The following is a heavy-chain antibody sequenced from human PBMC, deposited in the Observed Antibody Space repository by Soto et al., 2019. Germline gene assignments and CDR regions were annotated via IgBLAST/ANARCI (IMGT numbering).Heavy chain of an antibody. J-gene: IGHJ3*02. Sequence: PSETLSLTCTVSGGSISSYYWSWIRQPPGKGLEWIGYIYYSGSTNYNPSLKSRVTISVDTSKNQFSLKLSSVTAADTAVYYCARGYVDRWLQFGTFDIWGQGTMVTVSS. D-gene: IGHD5-12*01. CDR1: GGSISSYY. CDR2: IYYSGST. V-gene: IGHV4-59*01. CDR3: ARGYVDRWLQFGTFDI.